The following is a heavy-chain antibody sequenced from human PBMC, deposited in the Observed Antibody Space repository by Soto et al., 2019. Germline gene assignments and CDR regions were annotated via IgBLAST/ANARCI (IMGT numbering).Heavy chain of an antibody. Sequence: SLKVSCKASGGTFSSYTISWVRQAPGQGLEWMGRIIPILGIASYAQKFQGRVTITADKSTSTAYMELSSLRSEDTAVYYCARGVRVTMVRGVEDYWGQGTLVTVSS. J-gene: IGHJ4*02. CDR2: IIPILGIA. CDR1: GGTFSSYT. V-gene: IGHV1-69*02. D-gene: IGHD3-10*01. CDR3: ARGVRVTMVRGVEDY.